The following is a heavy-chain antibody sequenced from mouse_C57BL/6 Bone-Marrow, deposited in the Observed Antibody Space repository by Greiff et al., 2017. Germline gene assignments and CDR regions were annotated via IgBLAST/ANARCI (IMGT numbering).Heavy chain of an antibody. Sequence: VKLMESGAELVKPGASVKISCKASGYAFSSYWMNWVKQRPGKGLEWIGQIYPGDGDTNYNGKFKGKATLTADKSSSTAYMQLSSLTSEDSAVXCCAFMTTGGGRWYFDVWGTGTTVTGSS. V-gene: IGHV1-80*01. CDR2: IYPGDGDT. CDR1: GYAFSSYW. D-gene: IGHD1-1*01. J-gene: IGHJ1*03. CDR3: AFMTTGGGRWYFDV.